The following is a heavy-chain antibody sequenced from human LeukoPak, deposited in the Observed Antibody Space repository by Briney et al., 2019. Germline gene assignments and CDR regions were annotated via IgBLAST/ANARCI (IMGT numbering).Heavy chain of an antibody. J-gene: IGHJ4*02. V-gene: IGHV3-9*01. CDR2: ISWNSGST. CDR3: ARASGYSSSWNDY. CDR1: GFTFSSYS. D-gene: IGHD6-13*01. Sequence: PGGSLRLSCAASGFTFSSYSMNWVRQAPGKGLEWVSGISWNSGSTAYVDSVKGRFTISRDNAKNFLYLQMNSLRAEDTALYYCARASGYSSSWNDYWGQGTLVIVSS.